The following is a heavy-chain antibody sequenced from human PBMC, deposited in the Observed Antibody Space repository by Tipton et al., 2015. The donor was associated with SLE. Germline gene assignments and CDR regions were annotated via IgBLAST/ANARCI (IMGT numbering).Heavy chain of an antibody. CDR3: ASSLLAGIDY. Sequence: SLRLSCAASGFTFSSYGIHWVRQAPGKGLEWVALISYDGSNKYYADSVKGRFTISRDNSKNTLYLQMNSLRGEDTAVHYCASSLLAGIDYWGQGTLVTVSS. D-gene: IGHD3-10*01. CDR2: ISYDGSNK. CDR1: GFTFSSYG. V-gene: IGHV3-30*19. J-gene: IGHJ4*02.